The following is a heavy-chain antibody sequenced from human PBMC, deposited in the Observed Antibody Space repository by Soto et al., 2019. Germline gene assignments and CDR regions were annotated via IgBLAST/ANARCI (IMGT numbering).Heavy chain of an antibody. V-gene: IGHV3-33*01. CDR1: GFTFSSYG. J-gene: IGHJ4*02. Sequence: GGSLRLSCAASGFTFSSYGMHWVRQAPGKGLEWVAVIWYDGSNKYYADSVKGRFTISRDNSKNTLYLQMNSLRAEDTAMYYCARDFAPWYCGGEGPFDYWGQGTLVTVSS. CDR3: ARDFAPWYCGGEGPFDY. D-gene: IGHD2-15*01. CDR2: IWYDGSNK.